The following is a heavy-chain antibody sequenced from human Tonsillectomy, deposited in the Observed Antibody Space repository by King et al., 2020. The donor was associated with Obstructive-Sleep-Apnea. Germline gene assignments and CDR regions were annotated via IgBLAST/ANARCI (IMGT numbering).Heavy chain of an antibody. CDR2: IFSNDEK. Sequence: QFTLKESGPVLVRPTETLTLTCTVSGFSLSNTGMGVSWIRQPPGKALEWLAHIFSNDEKSYTTSLKSRLTISKDTSKSQVVLTMANMDPVDTATYYCARIRLAHDSSGPPFDFWGQGTLVTVSS. J-gene: IGHJ4*02. CDR3: ARIRLAHDSSGPPFDF. CDR1: GFSLSNTGMG. D-gene: IGHD3-22*01. V-gene: IGHV2-26*01.